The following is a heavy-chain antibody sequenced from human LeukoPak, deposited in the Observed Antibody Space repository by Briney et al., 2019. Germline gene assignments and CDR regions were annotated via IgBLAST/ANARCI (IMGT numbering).Heavy chain of an antibody. D-gene: IGHD6-19*01. Sequence: GGSLRLSCAASGFTFSSYWMSWVRQAPGKGLEWVSSISSSSSYIYYADSVKGRFTISRDNAKNSLYLQMNSLRAEDTAVYYCARVGSGWYGYYMDVWGKGTTVTVSS. CDR3: ARVGSGWYGYYMDV. J-gene: IGHJ6*03. V-gene: IGHV3-21*01. CDR1: GFTFSSYW. CDR2: ISSSSSYI.